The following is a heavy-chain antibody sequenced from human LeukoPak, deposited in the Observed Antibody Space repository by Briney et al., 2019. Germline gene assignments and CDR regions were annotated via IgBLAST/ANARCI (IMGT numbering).Heavy chain of an antibody. J-gene: IGHJ4*02. Sequence: PSETLSLTCTVSGGSISSGGYYWSWIRQHPGKGLEWIGYIYYSGSTYYNPSLKSRVTISIDTSKNQFSLKLSSVTAADTAVYYCARVEGPAQYYFDYWGQGTLVTVSS. CDR2: IYYSGST. CDR3: ARVEGPAQYYFDY. CDR1: GGSISSGGYY. V-gene: IGHV4-31*03.